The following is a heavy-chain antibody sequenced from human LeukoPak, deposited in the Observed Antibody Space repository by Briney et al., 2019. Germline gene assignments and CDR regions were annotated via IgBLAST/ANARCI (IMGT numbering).Heavy chain of an antibody. CDR3: ARGPYCSGGSCYARTFDY. CDR2: INHSGST. J-gene: IGHJ4*02. Sequence: PSETLSLTCAVYGGSFSGYYWSWIRQPPGKGLEWIGEINHSGSTNYNPSLKSRVTISVDTSKNQFSLKLSSVTAADTAVYYCARGPYCSGGSCYARTFDYWGQGTLVTVPS. CDR1: GGSFSGYY. D-gene: IGHD2-15*01. V-gene: IGHV4-34*01.